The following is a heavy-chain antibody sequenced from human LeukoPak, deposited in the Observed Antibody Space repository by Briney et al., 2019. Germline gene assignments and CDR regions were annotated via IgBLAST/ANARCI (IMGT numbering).Heavy chain of an antibody. J-gene: IGHJ4*02. CDR1: GGSISSSSYY. Sequence: SETLSLTCTVSGGSISSSSYYWGWIRQPPGKGLEWIGSIYYSGSTYYNPSLKSRVTISVDTSKNQFSLRLRSVTAADTAMYYCARGRVEMATIDFDYWGQGTLVTVSS. D-gene: IGHD5-24*01. V-gene: IGHV4-39*07. CDR3: ARGRVEMATIDFDY. CDR2: IYYSGST.